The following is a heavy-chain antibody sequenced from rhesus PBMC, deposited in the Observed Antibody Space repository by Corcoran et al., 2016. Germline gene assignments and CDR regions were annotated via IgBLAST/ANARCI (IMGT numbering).Heavy chain of an antibody. Sequence: QVQLQESGPGLVKPSETLSLTCAVSGGSISSNSWSWIRQPPGKGLEWIGRIYGSSGSTSYNFSLPGRVTMSTDTSKNLFSLKVSSVTAAGPAVYYCARRPPGSRYNYSYGNSLDVWGRGVLVTVSS. CDR2: IYGSSGST. CDR1: GGSISSNS. CDR3: ARRPPGSRYNYSYGNSLDV. J-gene: IGHJ5-2*02. V-gene: IGHV4-147*01. D-gene: IGHD5-12*01.